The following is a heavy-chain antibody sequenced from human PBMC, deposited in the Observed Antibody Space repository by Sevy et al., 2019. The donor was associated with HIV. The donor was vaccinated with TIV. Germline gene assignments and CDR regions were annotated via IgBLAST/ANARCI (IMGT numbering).Heavy chain of an antibody. D-gene: IGHD6-19*01. V-gene: IGHV3-30*03. CDR2: ISYDGSNK. CDR3: ARSKFASGWYVTYYYYGMDV. Sequence: RGSLRLSCAASGFTFSSYGMHWVRQAPGKGLEWVAVISYDGSNKYYADSVKGRFTISRDNSKNTLYLQMNSLRAEDTAVYYCARSKFASGWYVTYYYYGMDVWGKGTTVTVSS. CDR1: GFTFSSYG. J-gene: IGHJ6*04.